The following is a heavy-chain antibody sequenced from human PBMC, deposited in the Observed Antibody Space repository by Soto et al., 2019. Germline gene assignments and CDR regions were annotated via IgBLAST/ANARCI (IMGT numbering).Heavy chain of an antibody. CDR2: ISSSSSYT. J-gene: IGHJ4*02. D-gene: IGHD1-26*01. Sequence: GGSLILSCAASGFTFSDYYMSWIRQAPGKGLEWVSYISSSSSYTNYADSVKGRFTTSRDNAKNSLYLQMNSLRAEDTAFYYCVRGASLNFDYWGQGTLVTVSS. V-gene: IGHV3-11*05. CDR3: VRGASLNFDY. CDR1: GFTFSDYY.